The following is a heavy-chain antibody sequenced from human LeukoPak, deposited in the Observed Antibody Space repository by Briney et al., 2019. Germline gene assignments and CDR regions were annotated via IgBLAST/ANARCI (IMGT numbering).Heavy chain of an antibody. CDR1: GYSISSDYY. V-gene: IGHV4-38-2*01. J-gene: IGHJ4*02. CDR2: IYHSGST. CDR3: TSGPNFYHFDY. Sequence: SETLSLTCAVSGYSISSDYYWGWIRQPPGKGLEWIGTIYHSGSTYLNPSLKRRTTISVDTSKNQFSLNLNSVTAADTAVYYCTSGPNFYHFDYWGQGTLVTVSS. D-gene: IGHD3-3*01.